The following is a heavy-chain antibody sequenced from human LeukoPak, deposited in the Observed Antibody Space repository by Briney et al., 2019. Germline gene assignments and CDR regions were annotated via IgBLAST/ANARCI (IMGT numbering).Heavy chain of an antibody. Sequence: GGSLRLSCAASGFTFSSYAMSWVRQAPGKGLEWVSAISGSGGSTYYADSVKGRFTISRDNSKNTLYLQMNSLRAEDTAVCYCAKARSSGWYKPFDYWGQGTLVTVSS. CDR3: AKARSSGWYKPFDY. V-gene: IGHV3-23*01. D-gene: IGHD6-19*01. CDR1: GFTFSSYA. CDR2: ISGSGGST. J-gene: IGHJ4*02.